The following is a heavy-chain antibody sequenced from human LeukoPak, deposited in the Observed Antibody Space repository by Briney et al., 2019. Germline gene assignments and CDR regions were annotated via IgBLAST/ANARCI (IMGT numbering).Heavy chain of an antibody. V-gene: IGHV3-7*01. CDR3: ARKRPNYFDY. CDR2: ISLDGSQK. Sequence: GGSLRLSCAASGFTFSNYWMAWVRQAPGKGPEWVANISLDGSQKYYVDSVKGRFTISRDNAENSLYLQMNSLRAEDTALYYCARKRPNYFDYWGEGLLVTVSS. CDR1: GFTFSNYW. J-gene: IGHJ4*02.